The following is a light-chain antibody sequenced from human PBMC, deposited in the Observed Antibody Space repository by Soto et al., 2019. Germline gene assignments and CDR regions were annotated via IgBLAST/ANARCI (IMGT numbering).Light chain of an antibody. J-gene: IGKJ1*01. Sequence: EMMSTQCPVTLSFSRGERSTLSCMASQPISSHRYLAWYQQKPGQAPRVLIYGASRRATGIPDRFSGSGSGTDFTLTISSLETEDFAVYYCQQYGSPVTFGQGTKVDI. CDR3: QQYGSPVT. V-gene: IGKV3-20*01. CDR1: QPISSHRY. CDR2: GAS.